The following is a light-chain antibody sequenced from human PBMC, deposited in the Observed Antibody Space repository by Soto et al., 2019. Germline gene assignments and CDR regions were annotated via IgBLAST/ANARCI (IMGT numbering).Light chain of an antibody. CDR3: QQYSSTPGIT. V-gene: IGKV3-20*01. CDR1: QSVSSSY. Sequence: IVLTQSPGTLSLSPEERATLPCRASQSVSSSYLAWYQQKPGQAPRLLIYGASSRATGIPDRFSGSGSGTDFTLTISRLEPEDFAVYYCQQYSSTPGITFGQGTRLEIK. J-gene: IGKJ5*01. CDR2: GAS.